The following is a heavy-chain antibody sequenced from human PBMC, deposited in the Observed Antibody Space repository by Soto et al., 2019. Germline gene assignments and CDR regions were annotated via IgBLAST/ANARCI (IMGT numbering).Heavy chain of an antibody. D-gene: IGHD2-15*01. V-gene: IGHV3-74*03. Sequence: EVQLVESGGGPVQAGGSLRLSFEASGFTLSNYWMQWVRQGPGRGRGWVAHINSDGITTKYAESVKGRFTISRDDAKNMLYLQMNSLRHDDTAVYYCAKVKGGSGARGDPLDLWGQGILVTVSS. CDR3: AKVKGGSGARGDPLDL. J-gene: IGHJ5*02. CDR1: GFTLSNYW. CDR2: INSDGITT.